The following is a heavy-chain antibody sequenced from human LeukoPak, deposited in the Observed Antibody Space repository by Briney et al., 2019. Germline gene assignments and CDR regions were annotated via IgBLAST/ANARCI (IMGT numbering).Heavy chain of an antibody. J-gene: IGHJ4*02. D-gene: IGHD2-2*01. CDR1: GFTVSSNN. CDR2: IYSGDST. V-gene: IGHV3-66*02. Sequence: GGSLRLSCAASGFTVSSNNMNWVRQAPGKGLEWVSAIYSGDSTYYADSVKGRFTFSRDNSENTLYLQMISLTAEDTAVYYCAREDRYASGSFDYWGQGTLVTVSS. CDR3: AREDRYASGSFDY.